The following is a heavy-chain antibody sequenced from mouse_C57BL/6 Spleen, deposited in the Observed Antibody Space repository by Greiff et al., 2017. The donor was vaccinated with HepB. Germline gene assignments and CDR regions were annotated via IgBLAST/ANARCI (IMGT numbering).Heavy chain of an antibody. V-gene: IGHV5-9-1*02. CDR2: ISSGGDYI. J-gene: IGHJ3*01. D-gene: IGHD2-3*01. Sequence: EVKLVESGAGLVKPGGSLKLSCAASGFTFSSYAMSWVRQTPEKRLEWVAYISSGGDYIYYADTVKGRFTISRDNARNTLYLQMSSLNSEDTAMYYCTRGRGFDGYPFAYWGQGTLVTVSA. CDR1: GFTFSSYA. CDR3: TRGRGFDGYPFAY.